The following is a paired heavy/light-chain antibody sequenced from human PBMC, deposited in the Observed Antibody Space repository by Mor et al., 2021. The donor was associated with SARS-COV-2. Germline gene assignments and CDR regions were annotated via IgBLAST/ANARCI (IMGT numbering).Heavy chain of an antibody. CDR1: GFSLSNARMG. D-gene: IGHD2-8*01. CDR3: ARMSDGGVSYYYYGMDV. J-gene: IGHJ6*02. CDR2: IFSNDEK. V-gene: IGHV2-26*01. Sequence: QVTLKESGPVLVKPTETLTLTCTVSGFSLSNARMGVSWIRQPPGKALEWLAHIFSNDEKSYSTSLKSRLTISKDTSKSQVVLTMTNMDPVDTATYYCARMSDGGVSYYYYGMDVWGQGTTVTVSS.
Light chain of an antibody. CDR1: QSVLYSSNNKNY. CDR3: QQYYNTPYT. CDR2: WAS. Sequence: DIVMTQSPESLAVSLGERATINCKSSQSVLYSSNNKNYLAWYQQKPGQPPKLLIYWASTRESGVPDRFSGSGSGTDFTLTINSLQPEDVAVFYCQQYYNTPYTFGQGTKLEI. V-gene: IGKV4-1*01. J-gene: IGKJ2*01.